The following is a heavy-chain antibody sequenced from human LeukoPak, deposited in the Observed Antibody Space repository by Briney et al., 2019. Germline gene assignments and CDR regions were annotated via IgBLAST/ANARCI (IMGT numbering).Heavy chain of an antibody. Sequence: GRSLRLTCTASGITFSHYGMHWVRQAPGRGLEWVAGIWYDGTDKYYADSVKGRFTISRDNSRNTLYLQMSSLRTEDTAMYYCAPDEGGDYVGLDYWGRGTLVTVSS. J-gene: IGHJ4*02. CDR1: GITFSHYG. V-gene: IGHV3-33*01. CDR2: IWYDGTDK. D-gene: IGHD4-17*01. CDR3: APDEGGDYVGLDY.